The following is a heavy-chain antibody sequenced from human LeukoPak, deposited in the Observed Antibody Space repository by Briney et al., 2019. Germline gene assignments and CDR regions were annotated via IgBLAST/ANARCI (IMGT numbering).Heavy chain of an antibody. J-gene: IGHJ4*02. CDR1: GYTFTTYY. V-gene: IGHV1-46*01. Sequence: ASVKVSCKASGYTFTTYYIHWVRQAPGQGLEWMGIINPSDGSTSYAQKFQGRVTMTRDMSTSTVYMELSSLRSEDTAVYYCVRSGCEGGNCFFDYWGQGTLVTVSS. D-gene: IGHD2-15*01. CDR3: VRSGCEGGNCFFDY. CDR2: INPSDGST.